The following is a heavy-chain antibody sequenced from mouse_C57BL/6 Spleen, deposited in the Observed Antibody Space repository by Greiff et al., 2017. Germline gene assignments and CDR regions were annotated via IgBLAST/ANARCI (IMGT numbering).Heavy chain of an antibody. V-gene: IGHV1-74*01. J-gene: IGHJ2*01. Sequence: VQLQQPGAELVKPGASVKVSCKASGYTFTSYWMHWVKQRPGQGLEWIGRIHPSDSDTNYNQKFKGKATLTVDKSSSTAYMQLSTLTSEVSAVYCCAIDGSSWDFDYWGQGTTLTVSS. CDR3: AIDGSSWDFDY. CDR1: GYTFTSYW. D-gene: IGHD1-1*01. CDR2: IHPSDSDT.